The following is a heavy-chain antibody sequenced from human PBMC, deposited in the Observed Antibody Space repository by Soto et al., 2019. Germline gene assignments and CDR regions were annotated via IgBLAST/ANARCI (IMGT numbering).Heavy chain of an antibody. J-gene: IGHJ6*03. CDR1: GYTFTSYG. D-gene: IGHD5-12*01. V-gene: IGHV1-18*01. Sequence: GASVKVSCKASGYTFTSYGISWVRQAPGQGLEWMGWISAYNGNTNYSQKLQGRVTMTTDTSTSTAYMELRSLRSDDTAVYYCARDGGYDAYHYYYYMDVWGKGTTVTVSS. CDR2: ISAYNGNT. CDR3: ARDGGYDAYHYYYYMDV.